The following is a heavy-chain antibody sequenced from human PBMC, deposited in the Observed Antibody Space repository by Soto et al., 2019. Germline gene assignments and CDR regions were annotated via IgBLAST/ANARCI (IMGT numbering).Heavy chain of an antibody. CDR2: IFDSGST. Sequence: QVQLQESGPGLVKPSETLSLTCTVSGGSISGGVHSWSWIRQPPGKGLEWIGHIFDSGSTYYNRSFKSRLTISVDTSKNQFSLRLRSVTAAHTAVYYCAREIMPLTNDWYFDLWGRGTLVTVSS. J-gene: IGHJ2*01. V-gene: IGHV4-30-4*01. CDR3: AREIMPLTNDWYFDL. D-gene: IGHD2-8*01. CDR1: GGSISGGVHS.